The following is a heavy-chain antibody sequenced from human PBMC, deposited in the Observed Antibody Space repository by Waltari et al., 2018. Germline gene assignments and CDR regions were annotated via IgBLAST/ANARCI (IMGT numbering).Heavy chain of an antibody. Sequence: QVQLQESGPGLVKPSETLSLTCAVSGYSISSGYYWGWIRQPPGKGREWIGSIYHSGSTYYNPSLKSRVTISVDTSKNQFSLKLSSVTAADTAVYYCARGDGYWGQGTLVTVSS. J-gene: IGHJ4*02. D-gene: IGHD3-16*01. CDR1: GYSISSGYY. CDR3: ARGDGY. CDR2: IYHSGST. V-gene: IGHV4-38-2*01.